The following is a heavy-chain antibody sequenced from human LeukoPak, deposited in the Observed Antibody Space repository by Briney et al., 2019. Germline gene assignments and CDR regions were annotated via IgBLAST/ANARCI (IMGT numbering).Heavy chain of an antibody. CDR1: GGTFSSYA. V-gene: IGHV1-69*05. Sequence: VASVKVSCKASGGTFSSYAISWVRQAPGQGLEWMGRIIPIFGTANYAQKFQGRVTITTDESTSTAYMELSSLRSEDTAVYYCARDVFAKGTTVTTSWGQGTLVTVSS. CDR3: ARDVFAKGTTVTTS. J-gene: IGHJ5*02. CDR2: IIPIFGTA. D-gene: IGHD4-17*01.